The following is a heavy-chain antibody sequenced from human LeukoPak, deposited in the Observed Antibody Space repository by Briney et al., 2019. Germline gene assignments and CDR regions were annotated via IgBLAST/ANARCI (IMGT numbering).Heavy chain of an antibody. V-gene: IGHV3-30*04. CDR1: GFTFSSYA. Sequence: GGSLRLSCAASGFTFSSYAMHWVRQAPGKGLEWVAVISYDGSNKYYADSVKGRFTISRDNSKNTLYLQMNSLRAEDTAVYYCARGVSSSWYPQVDYWGRGTLVTVSP. J-gene: IGHJ4*02. D-gene: IGHD6-13*01. CDR2: ISYDGSNK. CDR3: ARGVSSSWYPQVDY.